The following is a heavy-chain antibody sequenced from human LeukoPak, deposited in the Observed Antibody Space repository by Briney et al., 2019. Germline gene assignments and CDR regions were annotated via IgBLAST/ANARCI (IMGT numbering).Heavy chain of an antibody. J-gene: IGHJ4*02. D-gene: IGHD4-11*01. CDR3: ARDPTTQTFDY. Sequence: ASLKVSCKPSRYTFTSYVISWVRQDPGQRLGWMVRISTYNGKTNSAQKLRGRVTMTTDTSTTTTYMELRSLTSDDTAVYYSARDPTTQTFDYRGQGTLVTVPS. V-gene: IGHV1-18*01. CDR1: RYTFTSYV. CDR2: ISTYNGKT.